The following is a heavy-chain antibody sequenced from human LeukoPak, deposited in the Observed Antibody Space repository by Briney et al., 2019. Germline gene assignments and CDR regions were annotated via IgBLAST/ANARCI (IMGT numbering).Heavy chain of an antibody. J-gene: IGHJ4*02. D-gene: IGHD3-22*01. Sequence: GRSLRLSCAASGFNFDGYVMHWVRQAPGKGLEWVSDISWNSGSRGYADSVKGRFTISRDNAKNSLYLQINSLRAGDTALYYCVKGDYFDSSGYGYFDYWGQGTLVTVSS. CDR1: GFNFDGYV. CDR3: VKGDYFDSSGYGYFDY. CDR2: ISWNSGSR. V-gene: IGHV3-9*01.